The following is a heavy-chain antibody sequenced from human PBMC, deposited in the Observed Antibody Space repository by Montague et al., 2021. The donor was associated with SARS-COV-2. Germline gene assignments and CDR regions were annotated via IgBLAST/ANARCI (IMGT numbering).Heavy chain of an antibody. J-gene: IGHJ6*03. V-gene: IGHV4-34*01. CDR3: AGLGDGVVPSPILGVGPYYSYYYMDV. CDR2: IHHGGST. CDR1: GGSFSTYS. D-gene: IGHD3-10*01. Sequence: SETLSLTCAVHGGSFSTYSWNWIRQPPGKGLEWIGEIHHGGSTNYNPSLTSRVTISADTSKNQFSLKLTSVAAADTAVYYCAGLGDGVVPSPILGVGPYYSYYYMDVWGKGTAVTVSS.